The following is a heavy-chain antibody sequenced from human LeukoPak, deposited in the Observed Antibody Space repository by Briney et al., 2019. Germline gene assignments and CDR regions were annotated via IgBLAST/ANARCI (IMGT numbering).Heavy chain of an antibody. D-gene: IGHD6-6*01. CDR2: MNQEGSEK. J-gene: IGHJ4*02. Sequence: GGSLRLSCAASGFTFSNYWMSWVRQAPGKGLEWVANMNQEGSEKEYVDSVKGRFTISRDNAKNSLYLQMDSLRAEDTAVYYCAGLGRSSGRDYWGQGTLVTVSS. CDR1: GFTFSNYW. V-gene: IGHV3-7*01. CDR3: AGLGRSSGRDY.